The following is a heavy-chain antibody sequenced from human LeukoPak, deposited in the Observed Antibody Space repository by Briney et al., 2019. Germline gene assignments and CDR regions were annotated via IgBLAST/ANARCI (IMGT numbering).Heavy chain of an antibody. D-gene: IGHD3-10*01. CDR2: IIPILGIA. CDR3: ARDEGSASAPTWF. J-gene: IGHJ5*01. Sequence: WASVKVSFKASGGTFSIYAISWVRQAPGQGLESMGRIIPILGIANYAQKFQGRVTITADKSTSTAYMELSSLRSEDTAGYSWARDEGSASAPTWF. CDR1: GGTFSIYA. V-gene: IGHV1-69*04.